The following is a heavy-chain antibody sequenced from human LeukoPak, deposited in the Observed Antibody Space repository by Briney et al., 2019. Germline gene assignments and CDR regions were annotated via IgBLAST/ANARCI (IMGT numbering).Heavy chain of an antibody. CDR2: ISGSDGST. Sequence: GGSLRLSCAASGFTFSSYAMSWVRQAPGKGLEWVSAISGSDGSTYYADSVKGRFTISRDNSKNTLYLQMNSLRAEDTAVYYCAKDLSRYCSGGSCYSGFLDYWGQGTLVTVSS. CDR3: AKDLSRYCSGGSCYSGFLDY. J-gene: IGHJ4*02. V-gene: IGHV3-23*01. CDR1: GFTFSSYA. D-gene: IGHD2-15*01.